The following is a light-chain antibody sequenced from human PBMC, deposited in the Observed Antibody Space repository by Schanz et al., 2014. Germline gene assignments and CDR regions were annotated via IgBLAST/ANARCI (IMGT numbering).Light chain of an antibody. CDR1: QSISGYD. J-gene: IGKJ1*01. CDR3: QHYNTYSRP. Sequence: EIVLTQSPGTLSLSPGERATLSCKASQSISGYDLAWYQQKPGQAPRLLIYDASNRATGIPARFSGSGSGTDFTITISSLQPDDFATYYCQHYNTYSRPFGQGTKVEIK. V-gene: IGKV3-20*01. CDR2: DAS.